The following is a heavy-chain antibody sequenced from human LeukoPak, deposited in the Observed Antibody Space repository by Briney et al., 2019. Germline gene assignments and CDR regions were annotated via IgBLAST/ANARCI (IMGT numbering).Heavy chain of an antibody. CDR3: ARGVVYSSSWYRMCFDP. CDR1: VFTVSSYA. Sequence: GRSLRLSCAASVFTVSSYAMQWVRQAPGKGLEWVAVISYDGSNKYYADSVKGRFTISRDNSKNTLYLQMNSLIAEDTAVYYCARGVVYSSSWYRMCFDPWGQGTLVTVSS. CDR2: ISYDGSNK. V-gene: IGHV3-30-3*01. J-gene: IGHJ5*02. D-gene: IGHD6-13*01.